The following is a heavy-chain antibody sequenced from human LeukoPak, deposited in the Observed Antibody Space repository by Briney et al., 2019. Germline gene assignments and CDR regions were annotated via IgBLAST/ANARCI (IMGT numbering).Heavy chain of an antibody. J-gene: IGHJ4*02. V-gene: IGHV4-34*01. Sequence: PSETLSLTCAVYGGSFSGYYWSWIRQPPGKGLEWIGEINHSGSTNYNPSLKSRVTISVDTSKNQFSLKLSSVTAADTAVYYCARGMITMVRGVRSYYFGYWGQGTLVTVSS. CDR3: ARGMITMVRGVRSYYFGY. CDR1: GGSFSGYY. D-gene: IGHD3-10*01. CDR2: INHSGST.